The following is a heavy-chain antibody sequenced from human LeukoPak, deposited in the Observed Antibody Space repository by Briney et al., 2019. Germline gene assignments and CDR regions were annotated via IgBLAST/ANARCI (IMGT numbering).Heavy chain of an antibody. Sequence: PSETLSLTCAVSGGSINSHYWGWVRQPPGKGLQWVGDIYYRGKNNYNPSLKGRVTISIDKSKEHFSLKLTYVLAADTAIYFCVRRYTGWISFDYCGQGNLVTVSS. CDR3: VRRYTGWISFDY. CDR2: IYYRGKN. CDR1: GGSINSHY. V-gene: IGHV4-59*08. D-gene: IGHD5-12*01. J-gene: IGHJ4*02.